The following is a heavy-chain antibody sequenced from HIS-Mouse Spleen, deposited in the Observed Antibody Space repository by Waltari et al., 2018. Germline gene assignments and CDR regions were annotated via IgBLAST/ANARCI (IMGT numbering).Heavy chain of an antibody. D-gene: IGHD6-13*01. Sequence: QLQLQESGPGLVKPSETLSLTCTVSGGPISSSSYYWGWIRQPPGKGLEWSGCIYYSGRTYYNPSLKSRVTISVATSKNQFSLKLSSVTAADTAVYYCAREIPYSSSWYDWYFDLWGRGTLVTVSS. CDR3: AREIPYSSSWYDWYFDL. V-gene: IGHV4-39*07. CDR1: GGPISSSSYY. CDR2: IYYSGRT. J-gene: IGHJ2*01.